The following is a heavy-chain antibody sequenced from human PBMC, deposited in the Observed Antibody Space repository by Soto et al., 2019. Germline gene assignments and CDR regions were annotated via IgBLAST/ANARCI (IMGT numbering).Heavy chain of an antibody. CDR3: ARDLQGSGSFYSPDY. D-gene: IGHD3-10*01. J-gene: IGHJ4*02. V-gene: IGHV3-33*01. Sequence: QVQLVESGGGVVQPGRSLRLSCAASGFTFSNYGMHWVRQAPGKGLEWVAVIWYDGNNKYYADSVKGRFPISRDNSKNTLYLQMNSLRAEDTAVYYCARDLQGSGSFYSPDYWGQGTLVTVSS. CDR1: GFTFSNYG. CDR2: IWYDGNNK.